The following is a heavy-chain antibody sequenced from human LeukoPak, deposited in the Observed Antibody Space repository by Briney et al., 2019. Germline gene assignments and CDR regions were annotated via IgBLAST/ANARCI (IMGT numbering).Heavy chain of an antibody. CDR2: INYSGST. CDR3: AQNWGSYAFDI. CDR1: GGSISSYY. V-gene: IGHV4-59*01. Sequence: PSETLSLTCTVSGGSISSYYWSWIRQPPGKGLEWIGYINYSGSTNYNPSLKSRVTISVDTSKNQFSLKLSSVTAADTAVYYCAQNWGSYAFDIWGQGTMVTVSS. D-gene: IGHD7-27*01. J-gene: IGHJ3*02.